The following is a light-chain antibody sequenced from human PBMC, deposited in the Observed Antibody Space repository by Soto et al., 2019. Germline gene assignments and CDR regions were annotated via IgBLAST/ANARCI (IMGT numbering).Light chain of an antibody. J-gene: IGKJ1*01. V-gene: IGKV1-5*03. Sequence: DIQMTQSPSTLSASLGDRVTITCRASQSISTWLAWYQQKPGKAPKLLIYKASSLESGVPSRFSGSGSGTEFTLTISSLHPDDFGTYYCQQYNSYWTFGQGTKVEIK. CDR3: QQYNSYWT. CDR2: KAS. CDR1: QSISTW.